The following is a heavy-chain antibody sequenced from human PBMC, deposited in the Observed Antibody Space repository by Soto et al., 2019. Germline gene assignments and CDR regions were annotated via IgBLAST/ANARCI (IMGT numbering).Heavy chain of an antibody. CDR2: IWHDGSNK. CDR1: GFTFNNHA. J-gene: IGHJ6*01. D-gene: IGHD3-10*01. V-gene: IGHV3-33*01. Sequence: GGSLRLSCAASGFTFNNHAMHWVRQAPGKGLEWVAVIWHDGSNKYYVDSVKGRFTISRDNSKNTLYLQMNSLRAEDTAVYYCARGRDYSNSGSFYKSREDAMDVWGQGTTVTVSS. CDR3: ARGRDYSNSGSFYKSREDAMDV.